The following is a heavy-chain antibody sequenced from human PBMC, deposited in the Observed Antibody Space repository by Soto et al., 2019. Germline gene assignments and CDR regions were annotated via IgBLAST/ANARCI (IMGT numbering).Heavy chain of an antibody. V-gene: IGHV1-69*12. Sequence: QVQLVQSGAEVKKPGSSVKVSCKASGGTFSSYAISWVRQAPGQGLEWMGGIIPIFGTANYAQKFQGRVTITADESTSTADMEVSSLRSEDTAVYYCARDRSQGTIPDYWGQGTLVTVSS. CDR3: ARDRSQGTIPDY. J-gene: IGHJ4*02. CDR1: GGTFSSYA. CDR2: IIPIFGTA. D-gene: IGHD3-9*01.